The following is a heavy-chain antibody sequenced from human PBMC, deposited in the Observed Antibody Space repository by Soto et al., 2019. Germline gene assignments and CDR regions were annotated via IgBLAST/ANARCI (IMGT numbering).Heavy chain of an antibody. CDR3: AAPFFVTGVTMIPGGY. J-gene: IGHJ4*02. CDR1: GGTFSSYA. CDR2: IIPIFGTA. Sequence: QVQLVQSGAEVKKPGSSVKVSCKASGGTFSSYAISWVRQAPGQGLEWMGGIIPIFGTANYAQKFQGRVTITADESTSTAYMELSSLRSEDTAVYYCAAPFFVTGVTMIPGGYWGQGTLVTVSS. D-gene: IGHD3-22*01. V-gene: IGHV1-69*01.